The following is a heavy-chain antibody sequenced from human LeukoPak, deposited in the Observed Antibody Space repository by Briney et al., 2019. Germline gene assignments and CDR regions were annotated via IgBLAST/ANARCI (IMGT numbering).Heavy chain of an antibody. D-gene: IGHD3-3*01. CDR2: IWYDGSNK. Sequence: PGGSLRLSCAASGFTFSSYGMHWVRQAPGKGLEWVAIIWYDGSNKYYADSVKGRFTISRDNSKNTLYLQMNSLRAEDTAVYYCAKTSGLRVDFWSGLDAFDIWGQGTMVTVSS. CDR3: AKTSGLRVDFWSGLDAFDI. CDR1: GFTFSSYG. V-gene: IGHV3-30*02. J-gene: IGHJ3*02.